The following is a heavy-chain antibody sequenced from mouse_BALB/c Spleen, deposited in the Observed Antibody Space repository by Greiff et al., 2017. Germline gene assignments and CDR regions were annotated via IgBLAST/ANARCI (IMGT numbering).Heavy chain of an antibody. V-gene: IGHV3-8*02. D-gene: IGHD2-1*01. CDR1: GDSITSGY. J-gene: IGHJ4*01. CDR2: ISYSGST. CDR3: ARYGNYHYYAMDY. Sequence: EVKLVESGPSLVKPSQTLSLTCSVTGDSITSGYWNWIRKFPGNKLEYMGYISYSGSTYYNPSLKSRISITRDTSKNQYYLQLNSVTTEDTATYYCARYGNYHYYAMDYWGQGTSVTVSS.